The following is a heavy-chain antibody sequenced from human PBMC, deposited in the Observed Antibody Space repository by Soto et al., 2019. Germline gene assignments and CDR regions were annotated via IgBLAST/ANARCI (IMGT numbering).Heavy chain of an antibody. Sequence: SVKVSCKASGFTFTRSPVQWVRQARGQRLEWIGWIVVGSGNTNYAQKFQEGVTITRDMSTSTAYMELSSLRSEDTAVYYCAADLVAITQGDYWGQGTLVTVSS. CDR3: AADLVAITQGDY. J-gene: IGHJ4*02. D-gene: IGHD3-22*01. V-gene: IGHV1-58*01. CDR2: IVVGSGNT. CDR1: GFTFTRSP.